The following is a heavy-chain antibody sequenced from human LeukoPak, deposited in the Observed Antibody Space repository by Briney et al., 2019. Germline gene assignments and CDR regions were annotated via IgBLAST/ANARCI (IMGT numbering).Heavy chain of an antibody. D-gene: IGHD3-10*01. V-gene: IGHV1-46*01. J-gene: IGHJ3*02. CDR2: INPSGTGT. Sequence: ASVKVSCKASGYTITNNWMHWVRQAPGQGLEWMGVINPSGTGTSYAQKFQDRITMSRDTSTSTVYMELRSLRSDDTAVYYCAKVGLGAFDIWGQGTMVTVSS. CDR3: AKVGLGAFDI. CDR1: GYTITNNW.